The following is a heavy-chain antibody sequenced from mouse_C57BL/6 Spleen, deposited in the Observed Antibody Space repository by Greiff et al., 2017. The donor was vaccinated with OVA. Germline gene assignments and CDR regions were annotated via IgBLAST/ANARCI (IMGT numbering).Heavy chain of an antibody. V-gene: IGHV1-85*01. CDR2: IYPRDGST. CDR1: GYTFTSYD. CDR3: ARYSYAMDY. Sequence: QVQLQQSGPELVKLGASVKLSCKASGYTFTSYDINWVKQRPGQGLEWIGWIYPRDGSTTYNEKFKGKATLTVDTSSSTAYMELHSLTSEDSAVYFCARYSYAMDYWGQGTSVTVSS. J-gene: IGHJ4*01.